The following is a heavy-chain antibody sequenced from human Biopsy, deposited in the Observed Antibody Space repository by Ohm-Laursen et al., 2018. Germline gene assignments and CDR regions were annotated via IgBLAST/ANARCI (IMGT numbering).Heavy chain of an antibody. D-gene: IGHD6-6*01. J-gene: IGHJ5*02. V-gene: IGHV1-8*01. Sequence: GASVKVSCKASGYSFSTYDVNWVRQARGQGLEWMGWMIPSSGKTGYAQRFQGRVTLTMNTSISTAYMELSGLRSGDTAVYFCARGYSRRVSIFEASIYWFDTWGQGTLVTVSS. CDR2: MIPSSGKT. CDR1: GYSFSTYD. CDR3: ARGYSRRVSIFEASIYWFDT.